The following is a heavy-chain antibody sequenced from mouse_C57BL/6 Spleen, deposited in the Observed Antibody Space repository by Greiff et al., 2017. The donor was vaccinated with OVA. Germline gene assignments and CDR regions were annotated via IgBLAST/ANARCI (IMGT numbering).Heavy chain of an antibody. J-gene: IGHJ3*01. V-gene: IGHV1-53*01. CDR2: INPSNGGT. D-gene: IGHD2-12*01. Sequence: QVQLQQSGTELVKPGASVKLSCKASGYTFTSYWMHWVKQRPGQGLEWLGTINPSNGGTKYNEKFKSKATLTVDKSSSTAYMQLSSLTSEDSAVYYCATGYSYAWFAVWGKGTMVTVSS. CDR3: ATGYSYAWFAV. CDR1: GYTFTSYW.